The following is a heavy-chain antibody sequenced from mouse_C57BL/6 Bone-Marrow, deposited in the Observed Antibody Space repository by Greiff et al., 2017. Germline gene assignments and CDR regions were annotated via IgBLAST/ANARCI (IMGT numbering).Heavy chain of an antibody. D-gene: IGHD1-1*01. V-gene: IGHV3-6*01. J-gene: IGHJ1*03. CDR2: IRYDGSN. Sequence: DVQLQQSGPGLVKPSQSLSLSCSATGYSITSGYFCNWIRQFPGNKLECMGYIRYDGSNNYNPSLKNRTSLTRYTSKNQFFLKMNSVTTEDTATDYCAGEGFISAFDVWGTGTTVTVSS. CDR3: AGEGFISAFDV. CDR1: GYSITSGYF.